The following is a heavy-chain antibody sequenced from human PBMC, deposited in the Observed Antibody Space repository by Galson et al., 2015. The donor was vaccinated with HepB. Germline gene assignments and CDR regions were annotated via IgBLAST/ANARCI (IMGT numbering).Heavy chain of an antibody. Sequence: SLRLSCAASAFTFSSYSMNWVRQAPGKGLEWVSYISSSSFTISYADSVKGRVTISRDNAKNSLYLQMNSLRDEDTAVYYCATLAPDDYWGQGTLVTVSS. CDR1: AFTFSSYS. J-gene: IGHJ4*02. D-gene: IGHD3-3*02. CDR3: ATLAPDDY. V-gene: IGHV3-48*02. CDR2: ISSSSFTI.